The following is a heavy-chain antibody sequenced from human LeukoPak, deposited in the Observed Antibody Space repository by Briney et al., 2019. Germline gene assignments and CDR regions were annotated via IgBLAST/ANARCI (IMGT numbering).Heavy chain of an antibody. Sequence: SETLSLTCAVSGYSISSGYYWGWIRQPPGKGLEWIGSIYHSGSTYYNPSLKSRVTISVDTSKNQFSLKLSSVTAADTVVYYCARLLPSGDAFDIWGQGTMVTVSS. CDR3: ARLLPSGDAFDI. D-gene: IGHD3-10*01. CDR2: IYHSGST. J-gene: IGHJ3*02. CDR1: GYSISSGYY. V-gene: IGHV4-38-2*01.